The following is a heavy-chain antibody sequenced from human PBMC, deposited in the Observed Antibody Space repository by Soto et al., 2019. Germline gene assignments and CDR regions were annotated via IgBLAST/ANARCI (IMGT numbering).Heavy chain of an antibody. Sequence: EVQLLESGGGLVQPGGSLRLSCAASGFTFSSYAMTWVRQAPGKGLEWVSVISGSGGSTYYADSVKGRFTISRDNARNAVYLQMNSLTVDDTAVYYCGRRQEEVGTVDYWGQGTLVTVSS. CDR2: ISGSGGST. D-gene: IGHD4-4*01. CDR3: GRRQEEVGTVDY. V-gene: IGHV3-23*01. CDR1: GFTFSSYA. J-gene: IGHJ4*02.